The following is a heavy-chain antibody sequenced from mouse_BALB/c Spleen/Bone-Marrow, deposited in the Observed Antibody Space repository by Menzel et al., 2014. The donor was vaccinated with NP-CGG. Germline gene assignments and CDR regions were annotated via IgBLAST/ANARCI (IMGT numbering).Heavy chain of an antibody. J-gene: IGHJ4*01. CDR3: ARWRYDPYAMDY. Sequence: EVKLMESGPDLVKPSQSLSLTCTVTGYSITSGYSWHWLRQFPENKLEWMGYIHYSGSTNYNPSLKSRISITRDTSKNQFFLQLNSGTTEDTATYYCARWRYDPYAMDYWGQGTSVTVSS. CDR1: GYSITSGYS. V-gene: IGHV3-1*02. D-gene: IGHD2-14*01. CDR2: IHYSGST.